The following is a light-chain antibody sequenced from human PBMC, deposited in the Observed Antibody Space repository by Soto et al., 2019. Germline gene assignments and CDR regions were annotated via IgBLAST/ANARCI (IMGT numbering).Light chain of an antibody. CDR2: AAS. V-gene: IGKV1-9*01. CDR3: QQLDSYPLT. J-gene: IGKJ4*01. Sequence: IQLSQSPSSLSASVGDRVTITCRASQGISSYLAWYQQKPGKAPKLLIYAASTLQSGVPSRISGSGSGTDFTLTISSLQPEDVATYYCQQLDSYPLTFGGVTKVEIK. CDR1: QGISSY.